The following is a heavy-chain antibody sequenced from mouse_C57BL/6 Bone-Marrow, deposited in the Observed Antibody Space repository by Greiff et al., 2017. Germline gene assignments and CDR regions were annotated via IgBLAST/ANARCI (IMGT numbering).Heavy chain of an antibody. Sequence: DVQLVASGGGLVKPGGSLKLSCAASGFTFSDYGMHWVRQAPEKGLEWVAYISSGRSTIYYADTVKGRFTISRDNAKNTLFLQMTSLRSEDTAMYYCARQGYYGSSYVWFAYWGQGTLVTVSA. D-gene: IGHD1-1*01. CDR1: GFTFSDYG. CDR2: ISSGRSTI. CDR3: ARQGYYGSSYVWFAY. J-gene: IGHJ3*01. V-gene: IGHV5-17*01.